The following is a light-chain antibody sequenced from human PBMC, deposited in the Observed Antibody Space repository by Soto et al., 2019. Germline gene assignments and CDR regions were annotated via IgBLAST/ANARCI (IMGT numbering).Light chain of an antibody. CDR1: SSSVGTAYD. CDR2: GST. Sequence: QAVVPQPPSVSGAPGQRVTISCTGSSSSVGTAYDVNWYQHLPGTAPKLLIYGSTHRPSGVPDRFSGSKSGTSASLAITGLHAEDAADYYCQSYDSSLSGSVVFGGGTKLTVL. V-gene: IGLV1-40*01. J-gene: IGLJ2*01. CDR3: QSYDSSLSGSVV.